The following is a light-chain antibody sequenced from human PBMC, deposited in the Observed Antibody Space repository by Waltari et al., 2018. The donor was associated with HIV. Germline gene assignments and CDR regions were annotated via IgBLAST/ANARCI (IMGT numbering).Light chain of an antibody. CDR2: WAS. CDR3: QQYYSFPLT. Sequence: DIAMTQSPDSLAVSLGETVPIHFTSRQTVLHSSSNKNHFAWYQQKAGQRPKLLIYWASTRESGVPDRFIGSGSGTYFSLTIGSLQAEDVAVYYCQQYYSFPLTFGGGTAVEIK. CDR1: QTVLHSSSNKNH. V-gene: IGKV4-1*01. J-gene: IGKJ4*01.